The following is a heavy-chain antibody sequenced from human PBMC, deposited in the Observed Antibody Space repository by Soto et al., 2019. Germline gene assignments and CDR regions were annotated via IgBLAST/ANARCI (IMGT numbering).Heavy chain of an antibody. D-gene: IGHD3-22*01. CDR2: IYYSGST. Sequence: KPSETLSLTCTVSGGPISSYYWSWIRQPPGKGLEWIGYIYYSGSTNYNPSLKSRVTISVDTSKNQISVKLSSVTAADTAVDYCARLYPYDSSGYYYVSWFDPGGQGTLVTVSS. CDR1: GGPISSYY. V-gene: IGHV4-59*08. CDR3: ARLYPYDSSGYYYVSWFDP. J-gene: IGHJ5*02.